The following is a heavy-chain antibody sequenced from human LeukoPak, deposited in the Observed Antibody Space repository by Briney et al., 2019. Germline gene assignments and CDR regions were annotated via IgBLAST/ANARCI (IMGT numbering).Heavy chain of an antibody. J-gene: IGHJ4*02. CDR2: ISSSGSTI. CDR3: HTCYDILTAEYYFDY. V-gene: IGHV3-48*03. Sequence: PGGSLRLSCAASGFTFSSYEMNWVRQAPGKGLEWVSYISSSGSTIYYADSVKGRFTISRDNAKNSLYLQMNSLRAEDTAVYYCHTCYDILTAEYYFDYWGQGTLVTVSS. CDR1: GFTFSSYE. D-gene: IGHD3-9*01.